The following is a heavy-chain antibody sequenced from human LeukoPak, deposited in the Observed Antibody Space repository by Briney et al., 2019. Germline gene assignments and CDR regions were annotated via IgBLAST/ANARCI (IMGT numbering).Heavy chain of an antibody. CDR3: ARDGSGSYYAYYGMDV. Sequence: GGSLRLSCAASGFTFSSYAMPWVRQAPGKGLEWVAVISYDGSNKYYADSVKGRFTISRDNSKNTLYLQMNSLRAEDTAVYYCARDGSGSYYAYYGMDVWGQGTTVTVSS. CDR2: ISYDGSNK. D-gene: IGHD3-10*01. CDR1: GFTFSSYA. J-gene: IGHJ6*02. V-gene: IGHV3-30-3*01.